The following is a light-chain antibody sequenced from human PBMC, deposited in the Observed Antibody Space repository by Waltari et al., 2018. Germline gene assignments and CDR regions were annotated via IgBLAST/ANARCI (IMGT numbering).Light chain of an antibody. CDR3: QTGGHGTWV. CDR2: VNSDGSH. J-gene: IGLJ3*02. Sequence: QLVLTQSPSASASLGASVKLTCTLDSGHSSNIIAWLQQQPEKGPRYLMRVNSDGSHRKGDEIPDLFSGSSSGAERYLTISSLQSEDEADDYCQTGGHGTWVFGGGTKLTVL. V-gene: IGLV4-69*01. CDR1: SGHSSNI.